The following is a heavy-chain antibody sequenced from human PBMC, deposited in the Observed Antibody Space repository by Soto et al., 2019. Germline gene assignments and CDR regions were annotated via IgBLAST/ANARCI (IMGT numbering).Heavy chain of an antibody. CDR1: GYTFTSHY. V-gene: IGHV1-46*01. CDR3: ARANYDILTGPDAFDI. D-gene: IGHD3-9*01. J-gene: IGHJ3*02. Sequence: GASVKLSCKASGYTFTSHYMHWVRQAPGQGLEWMGIINPSGGSTSYAQKFQGRVTMTRDTSTSTVYMELSSLRSEDTAVYYCARANYDILTGPDAFDIWGQGTMVTVSS. CDR2: INPSGGST.